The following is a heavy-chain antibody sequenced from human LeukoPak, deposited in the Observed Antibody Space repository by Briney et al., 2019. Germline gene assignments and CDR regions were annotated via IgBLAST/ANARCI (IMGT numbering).Heavy chain of an antibody. Sequence: SETLSLTCTVSGNSISSGYYWGWIRQPPGKGLEWIGIIYHTGTTYYNSSLKSRVTISVDTSKNQFSLKLNFVTAADTAVYYCARGSPPTPEYFQHWGQGTLVTVSS. CDR1: GNSISSGYY. V-gene: IGHV4-38-2*02. D-gene: IGHD4-11*01. J-gene: IGHJ1*01. CDR2: IYHTGTT. CDR3: ARGSPPTPEYFQH.